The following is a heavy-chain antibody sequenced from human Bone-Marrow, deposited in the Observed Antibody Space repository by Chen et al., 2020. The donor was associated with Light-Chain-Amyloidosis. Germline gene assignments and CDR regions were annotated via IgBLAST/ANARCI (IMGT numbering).Heavy chain of an antibody. D-gene: IGHD3-22*01. J-gene: IGHJ4*02. CDR2: ISPYNGYT. Sequence: QVQLVQSGAEVKKPGASVKVSCKASGYTFTNYVIYWVRQAPGQGLEWMGWISPYNGYTNFAQRLHGRVTVTTDTSTNTAYMELRSLRSDGTAVYYCARMEGPYYYDSSGLVYWGQGTLVTVSS. CDR1: GYTFTNYV. CDR3: ARMEGPYYYDSSGLVY. V-gene: IGHV1-18*04.